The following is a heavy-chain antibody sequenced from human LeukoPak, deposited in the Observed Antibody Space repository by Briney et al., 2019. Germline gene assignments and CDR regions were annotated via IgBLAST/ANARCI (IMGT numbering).Heavy chain of an antibody. V-gene: IGHV7-4-1*02. CDR1: GYTFTSYA. CDR2: INTNTGNP. Sequence: ASVKVSCKASGYTFTSYAMNWVRQAPGQGLEWMGWINTNTGNPTYAQGFTGRFVFSLDTSVSTACLQISSLKAEDTAVYYCARSLAARYYYGSGSLNWFDPWGQGTLVTVSS. CDR3: ARSLAARYYYGSGSLNWFDP. D-gene: IGHD3-10*01. J-gene: IGHJ5*02.